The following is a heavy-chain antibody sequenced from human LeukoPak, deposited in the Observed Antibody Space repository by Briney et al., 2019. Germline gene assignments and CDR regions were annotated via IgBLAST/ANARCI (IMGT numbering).Heavy chain of an antibody. CDR1: GYTFTSYY. CDR2: INPSGGST. CDR3: ARDNSVEDTAWWFDP. Sequence: ASVKVSCKASGYTFTSYYIHWVRQAPGQGLEWMGIINPSGGSTSYAQKFQGRVTMTRDMSTSTDYMELSSLRSEDTAVYYCARDNSVEDTAWWFDPWGQGTLVTVSS. J-gene: IGHJ5*02. V-gene: IGHV1-46*01. D-gene: IGHD4-23*01.